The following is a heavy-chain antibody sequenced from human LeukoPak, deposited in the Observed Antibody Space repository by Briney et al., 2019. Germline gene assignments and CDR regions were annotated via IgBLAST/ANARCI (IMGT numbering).Heavy chain of an antibody. CDR3: ARVLDNWFDP. Sequence: GGSLRLSCAASGFTFSSYSMNWVRQAPGKGLEWVSSISSSSSYIYYADSVKGRFTISRDNAKNPLYLQMNSLRAEDTAVYYCARVLDNWFDPWGQGTLVTVSS. V-gene: IGHV3-21*01. CDR1: GFTFSSYS. J-gene: IGHJ5*02. CDR2: ISSSSSYI.